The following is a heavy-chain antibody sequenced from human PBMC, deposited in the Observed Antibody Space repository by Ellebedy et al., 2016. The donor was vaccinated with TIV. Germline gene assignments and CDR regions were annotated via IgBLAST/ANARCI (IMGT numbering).Heavy chain of an antibody. D-gene: IGHD1-26*01. Sequence: GESLKISCAASGFTFSSYGTHCVRQAPGKGLEWVSFIWFDGNKAYYADSVKGRFTISRDNSHNTAYLQMNSLRAEDTAVYYCARDRGSGSYGDLFDFWGQGTLVTVSS. CDR1: GFTFSSYG. V-gene: IGHV3-33*01. J-gene: IGHJ4*02. CDR2: IWFDGNKA. CDR3: ARDRGSGSYGDLFDF.